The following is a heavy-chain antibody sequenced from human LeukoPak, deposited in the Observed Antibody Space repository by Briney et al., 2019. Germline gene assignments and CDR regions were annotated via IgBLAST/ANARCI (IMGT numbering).Heavy chain of an antibody. CDR3: ARDPTPGRKDRGVRGVIIYKMPDY. CDR1: GFTFSSYA. CDR2: ISYDGSNK. J-gene: IGHJ4*02. Sequence: GGSLRLSCAASGFTFSSYAMHWVRQAPGKGLEWVAVISYDGSNKYYADSVKGRFTISRDNSKNTLYLQMNSLRAEDTAVYYCARDPTPGRKDRGVRGVIIYKMPDYWGQGTLVTVSS. D-gene: IGHD3-10*01. V-gene: IGHV3-30*01.